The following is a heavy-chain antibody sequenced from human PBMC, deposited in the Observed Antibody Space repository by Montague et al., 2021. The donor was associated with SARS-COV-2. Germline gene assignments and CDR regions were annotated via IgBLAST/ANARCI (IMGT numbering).Heavy chain of an antibody. CDR3: AREALTMIVVLMRGAFDI. CDR2: ISYDGSRK. V-gene: IGHV3-30*04. CDR1: GFTFSSFA. J-gene: IGHJ3*02. Sequence: SLRLSCAASGFTFSSFAMHWVRQAPGKGLEWVAVISYDGSRKYYSDSVNGRFTISRDNSKSTLYLQMNSLRTEDTAVYYCAREALTMIVVLMRGAFDIWGQGTMVSTSS. D-gene: IGHD3-22*01.